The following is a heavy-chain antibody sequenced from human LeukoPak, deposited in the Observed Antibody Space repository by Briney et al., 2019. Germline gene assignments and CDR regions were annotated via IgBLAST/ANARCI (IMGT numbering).Heavy chain of an antibody. CDR3: ARHGGRRDFDY. D-gene: IGHD6-25*01. J-gene: IGHJ4*02. CDR2: IYNSGST. Sequence: SETLSLTCTVSGGSIRSDNYYWGWIRQPPGKGLEWIGSIYNSGSTYYIPSLKSRVTISVDKSKNQFSLKLSSVTAADTAVYYCARHGGRRDFDYWGQGTLVTVSS. V-gene: IGHV4-39*01. CDR1: GGSIRSDNYY.